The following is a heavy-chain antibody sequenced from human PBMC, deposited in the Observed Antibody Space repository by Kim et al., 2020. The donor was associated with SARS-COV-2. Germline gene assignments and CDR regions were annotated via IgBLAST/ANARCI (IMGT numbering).Heavy chain of an antibody. J-gene: IGHJ4*02. D-gene: IGHD6-13*01. Sequence: GGSLRLSCAASGFTFNSYAMSWVRQAPGKGLEWVSYISGAGGSTFYADSVKGRFTISRDNSNNTLYLQMNSLRDEDRVVYYCAKQTGIAAAGIDYRGQGTLVSVSS. V-gene: IGHV3-23*01. CDR1: GFTFNSYA. CDR3: AKQTGIAAAGIDY. CDR2: ISGAGGST.